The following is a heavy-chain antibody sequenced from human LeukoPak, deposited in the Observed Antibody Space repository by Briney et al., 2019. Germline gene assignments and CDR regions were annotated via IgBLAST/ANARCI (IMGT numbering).Heavy chain of an antibody. CDR2: ISSSSSYI. D-gene: IGHD3-10*01. CDR1: GFTFDDYA. Sequence: GGSLRLSCAASGFTFDDYAMHWVRQAPGKGLEWVSSISSSSSYIYYADSVKGRFTISRDNAKNSLYLQMNSLRAEDTAVYYCARDMDLIDYWGQGTLVTVSS. V-gene: IGHV3-21*01. J-gene: IGHJ4*02. CDR3: ARDMDLIDY.